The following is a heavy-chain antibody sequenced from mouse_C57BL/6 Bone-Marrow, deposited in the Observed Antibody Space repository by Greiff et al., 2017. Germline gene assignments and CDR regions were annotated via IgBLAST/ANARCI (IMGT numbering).Heavy chain of an antibody. CDR3: TAFGDYVRYYAMDY. D-gene: IGHD2-4*01. CDR1: GFTFSSYA. Sequence: EVQLVESGEGLVQPGGSLKLSCAASGFTFSSYAMSWVRQTPEKRLEWDAYLSSGGDYIYYADTVKGRFTISRDHARNTLYLQMSSLKSEDTAMYYCTAFGDYVRYYAMDYWGQGTSVTVSS. V-gene: IGHV5-9-1*02. CDR2: LSSGGDYI. J-gene: IGHJ4*01.